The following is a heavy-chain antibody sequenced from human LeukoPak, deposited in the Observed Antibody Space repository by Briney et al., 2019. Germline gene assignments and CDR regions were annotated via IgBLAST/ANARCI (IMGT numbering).Heavy chain of an antibody. CDR3: ARDRCPQIYSTSCLDAFDI. V-gene: IGHV3-48*04. CDR1: GFTFSSYS. CDR2: ISSSSSTI. J-gene: IGHJ3*02. D-gene: IGHD2-2*01. Sequence: PGGSLRLSCAASGFTFSSYSMNWVRQAPGKGLEGVSYISSSSSTIYYADSVKGRFTISRDNAKNSLYLQMNSLRAEDTAVYYCARDRCPQIYSTSCLDAFDIWGQGTMVTVSS.